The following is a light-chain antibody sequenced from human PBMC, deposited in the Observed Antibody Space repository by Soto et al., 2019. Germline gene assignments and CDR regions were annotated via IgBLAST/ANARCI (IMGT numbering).Light chain of an antibody. J-gene: IGKJ4*01. Sequence: EIVLTQSPGTLSLSPGEIATLSFSASQSVSSSYLAWYQQKPGQAPRLLIYGASSRATGVPDRFSGSGSGTDFTLTISRLEPADFAVYYCQQYSKWPLTFGGGTKVDIK. CDR3: QQYSKWPLT. CDR2: GAS. CDR1: QSVSSSY. V-gene: IGKV3-20*01.